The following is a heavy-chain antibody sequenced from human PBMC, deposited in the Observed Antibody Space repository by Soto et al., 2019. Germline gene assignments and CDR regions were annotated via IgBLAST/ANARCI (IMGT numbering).Heavy chain of an antibody. CDR2: IWYDGSDK. D-gene: IGHD3-16*01. J-gene: IGHJ4*02. Sequence: QPGGSLRLSCAASGFTFSGSGMHWVRQAPGKGLEWVAIIWYDGSDKYYADSVKGRFTISRDNSKNTLYLQMNSLRAEDTAVYHCAFGNLSYYFDFWGQGTPVTVSS. V-gene: IGHV3-33*01. CDR3: AFGNLSYYFDF. CDR1: GFTFSGSG.